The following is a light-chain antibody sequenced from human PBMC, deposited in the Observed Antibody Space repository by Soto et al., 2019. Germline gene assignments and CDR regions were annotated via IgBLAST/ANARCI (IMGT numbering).Light chain of an antibody. Sequence: EIVLTQSPATLSLSPGERATLSCRASQSVSSYLAWYQQKPGQAPRLLIYDASNRATGIPARFSGSGSGTDFTLTISSLEPEAFAVYYCQQRSNWPWGTFGQGTKLEIK. V-gene: IGKV3-11*01. CDR2: DAS. J-gene: IGKJ2*01. CDR1: QSVSSY. CDR3: QQRSNWPWGT.